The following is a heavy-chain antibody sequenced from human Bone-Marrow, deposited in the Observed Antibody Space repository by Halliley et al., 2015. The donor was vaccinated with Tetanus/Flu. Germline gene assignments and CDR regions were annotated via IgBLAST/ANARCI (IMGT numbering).Heavy chain of an antibody. CDR1: GGSISSSGYY. D-gene: IGHD4-17*01. J-gene: IGHJ5*02. Sequence: TLSLTCDVSGGSISSSGYYWSWIRQPPGKGLEWIGYSYYSGSTYYSPSLKSRVTISVDTSNNQFSLRLRSVTAADTAVYYCARASGDSIYWFDPWGQGTLVTVSS. V-gene: IGHV4-30-4*01. CDR2: SYYSGST. CDR3: ARASGDSIYWFDP.